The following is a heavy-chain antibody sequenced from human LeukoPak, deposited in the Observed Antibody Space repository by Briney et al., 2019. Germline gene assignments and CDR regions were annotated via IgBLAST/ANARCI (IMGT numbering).Heavy chain of an antibody. D-gene: IGHD3-22*01. V-gene: IGHV6-1*01. Sequence: QTLSLTCAISGDSVSSNSAAWNWIRQSPSRGLEWLGRTYYRSKWYNDYAVSVKSRITINPDTSKNQFSLQLNSVTPEDTAVYYCARDMAPDYYDSSGYQVGFDYWGQGTLVTVSS. CDR3: ARDMAPDYYDSSGYQVGFDY. CDR1: GDSVSSNSAA. J-gene: IGHJ4*02. CDR2: TYYRSKWYN.